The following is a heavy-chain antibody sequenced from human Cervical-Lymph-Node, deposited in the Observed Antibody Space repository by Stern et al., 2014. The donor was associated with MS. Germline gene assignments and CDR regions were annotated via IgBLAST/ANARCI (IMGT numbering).Heavy chain of an antibody. CDR3: ARGRGGSYRYGFDY. Sequence: EVQLVESGGGLVKPGGSLRLSCAASGFTFSSYSMNWVRQAPGQGLEWVASLSSGGSYTYYADSLKGRFPISRDNAKNSVHLPMHSLRAEDTDVYYCARGRGGSYRYGFDYWGQGTLVTVSS. J-gene: IGHJ4*02. CDR2: LSSGGSYT. V-gene: IGHV3-21*01. D-gene: IGHD2-15*01. CDR1: GFTFSSYS.